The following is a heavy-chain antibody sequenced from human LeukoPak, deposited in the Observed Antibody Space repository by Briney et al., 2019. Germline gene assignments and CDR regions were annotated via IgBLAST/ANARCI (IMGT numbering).Heavy chain of an antibody. D-gene: IGHD3-9*01. V-gene: IGHV1-18*01. CDR1: GYTFTNYG. J-gene: IGHJ3*02. CDR2: ISVNNGNT. Sequence: ASVKVSCKASGYTFTNYGISWVRQAPGQGLEWMGWISVNNGNTNYAQKFQGRVTMTTDTSTSTTYMELRSLRSDDTAVYYCARDRSQGYFDWLLSNTNAFDIWGQGTMVTDSS. CDR3: ARDRSQGYFDWLLSNTNAFDI.